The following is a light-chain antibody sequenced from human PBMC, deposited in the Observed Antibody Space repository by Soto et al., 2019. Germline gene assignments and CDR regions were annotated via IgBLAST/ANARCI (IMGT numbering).Light chain of an antibody. CDR2: GAS. J-gene: IGKJ2*01. V-gene: IGKV3-15*01. CDR1: QSVSSN. Sequence: EIVMTQSPATLSVSPGERATLSCGASQSVSSNLAWYQQKPGQGPRLLIYGASSRATGIPARFSGSGSGTEFTLTISSLQSEDFAVYYCHQYDDGPYTFGQGTKVDIK. CDR3: HQYDDGPYT.